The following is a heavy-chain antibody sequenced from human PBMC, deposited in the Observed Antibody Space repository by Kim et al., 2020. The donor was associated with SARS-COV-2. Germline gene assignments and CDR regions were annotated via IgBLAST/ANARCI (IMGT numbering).Heavy chain of an antibody. CDR3: ARHTGGSSFYYYYYMDV. J-gene: IGHJ6*03. V-gene: IGHV4-59*08. Sequence: SETLSLTCTVSGGSISNYYWSWIRQPPGKGLEWIWYIYYSGSTNYNPSLKSRVTISVDTSKNQFSLKLSSVTAADTAVYYCARHTGGSSFYYYYYMDVWGKGTTVTVSS. CDR2: IYYSGST. CDR1: GGSISNYY. D-gene: IGHD6-13*01.